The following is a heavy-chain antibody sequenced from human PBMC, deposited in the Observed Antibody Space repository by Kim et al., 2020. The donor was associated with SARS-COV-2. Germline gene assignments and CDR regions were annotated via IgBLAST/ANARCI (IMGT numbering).Heavy chain of an antibody. Sequence: ASVKVSCKASGYTFTSYAMHWVRQAPGQRLEWMGWINAGNGNTKYSQKFQGRVTITRDTSASTAYMELSSLRAEDTAVYYCARGIYSGITMVRGVEYFDYWGQGTLVTVSS. CDR3: ARGIYSGITMVRGVEYFDY. D-gene: IGHD3-10*01. J-gene: IGHJ4*02. CDR1: GYTFTSYA. CDR2: INAGNGNT. V-gene: IGHV1-3*01.